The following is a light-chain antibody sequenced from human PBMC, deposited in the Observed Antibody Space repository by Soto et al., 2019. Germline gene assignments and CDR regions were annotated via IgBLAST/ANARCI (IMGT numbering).Light chain of an antibody. Sequence: QSALTQPRSVSGSPGQSVTISCTGTSSDVGGYNYVSWYQHHPGKTPKLMIYDVNKWPSGVPDRFSGSKSGNTASLTISGLQAEDEADYYCCSYAGSYTWVFGGGTKLPVL. J-gene: IGLJ3*02. V-gene: IGLV2-11*01. CDR1: SSDVGGYNY. CDR3: CSYAGSYTWV. CDR2: DVN.